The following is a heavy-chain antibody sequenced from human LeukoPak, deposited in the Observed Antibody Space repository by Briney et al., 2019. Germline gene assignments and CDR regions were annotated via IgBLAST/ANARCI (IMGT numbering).Heavy chain of an antibody. J-gene: IGHJ2*01. V-gene: IGHV1-69*04. CDR1: GGTFSSYA. CDR2: IIPILGIA. D-gene: IGHD3-22*01. CDR3: ARDRDSSGYYYGEWYFDL. Sequence: SVKVSCKASGGTFSSYAISWVRQVPGQGLEWMGRIIPILGIANYAQKFQGRVTITADKSTSTAYMELSSLRSEDTAVYYCARDRDSSGYYYGEWYFDLWGRGTLVTVSS.